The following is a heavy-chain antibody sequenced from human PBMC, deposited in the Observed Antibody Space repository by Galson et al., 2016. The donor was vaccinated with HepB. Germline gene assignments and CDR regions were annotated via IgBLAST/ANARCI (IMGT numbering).Heavy chain of an antibody. J-gene: IGHJ4*02. CDR2: IYYSGST. CDR3: APLGCCSGDTCHRVY. D-gene: IGHD2-15*01. Sequence: ETLSLTCTVSGGSISSSSDYWGWIRQPPGKGLEWIGNIYYSGSTYYNPSLKSRVTISVDTSKNQFSLKLSSVTAADTAVYYCAPLGCCSGDTCHRVYWGQGTLVTVSS. CDR1: GGSISSSSDY. V-gene: IGHV4-39*07.